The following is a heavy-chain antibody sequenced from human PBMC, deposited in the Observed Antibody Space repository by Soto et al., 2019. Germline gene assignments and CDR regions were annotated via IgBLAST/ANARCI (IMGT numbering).Heavy chain of an antibody. CDR3: ARVYCGGDCYSGDYYYYGMDV. V-gene: IGHV1-69*13. J-gene: IGHJ6*02. D-gene: IGHD2-21*02. CDR2: IIPIFGTA. Sequence: ASVKVSCKASGGTFSSYAISWVRQAPGQGLEWMGGIIPIFGTANYAQKFQGRVTITADESTSTAYMELSSLRSEDTAVYYCARVYCGGDCYSGDYYYYGMDVWGQGTTVTVSS. CDR1: GGTFSSYA.